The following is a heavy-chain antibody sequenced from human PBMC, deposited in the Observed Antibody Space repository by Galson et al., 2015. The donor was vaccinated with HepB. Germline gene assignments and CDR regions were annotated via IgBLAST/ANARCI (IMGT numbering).Heavy chain of an antibody. V-gene: IGHV3-23*01. CDR2: TSGKGDAT. J-gene: IGHJ4*02. CDR3: AKGTGRSGGAVDY. CDR1: GFTFSNHA. Sequence: SLRLSCAVSGFTFSNHAMSWVRQAPGKGLEWVSGTSGKGDATYYADSVKGRFTISRDNSKNTLYLQMNSLRAEDTALYYCAKGTGRSGGAVDYWGQGTLVTVSS. D-gene: IGHD2-15*01.